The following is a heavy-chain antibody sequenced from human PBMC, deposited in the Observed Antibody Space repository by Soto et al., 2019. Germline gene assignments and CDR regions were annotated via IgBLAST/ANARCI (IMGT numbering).Heavy chain of an antibody. CDR3: ARGAAVAGGNNCFDP. J-gene: IGHJ5*02. CDR2: INAGYGNT. Sequence: ASVKVSCKASGYTFSSYAMHWVRQAPGQRLEWMGWINAGYGNTKSSQKFQDRVTISRDTSASTAYMELTSLRSEDTAVYFCARGAAVAGGNNCFDPWGQGTLVTVSS. V-gene: IGHV1-3*01. D-gene: IGHD6-19*01. CDR1: GYTFSSYA.